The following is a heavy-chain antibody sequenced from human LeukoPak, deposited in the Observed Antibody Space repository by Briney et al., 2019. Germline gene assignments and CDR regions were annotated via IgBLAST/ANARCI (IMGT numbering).Heavy chain of an antibody. D-gene: IGHD6-13*01. Sequence: ASVKVSCKASGYTFTSYYMHWVRQAPGQGLEWMGWINPNSGGTNYAQKFQGRVTMTRDTSISTAYMELSRLRSDDTAVYYCARESIAAAYWFDPWGQGTLVTVSS. CDR2: INPNSGGT. V-gene: IGHV1-2*02. CDR3: ARESIAAAYWFDP. J-gene: IGHJ5*02. CDR1: GYTFTSYY.